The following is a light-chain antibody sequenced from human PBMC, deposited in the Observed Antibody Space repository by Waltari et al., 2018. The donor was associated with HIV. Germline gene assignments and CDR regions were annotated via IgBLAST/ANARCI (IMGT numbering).Light chain of an antibody. J-gene: IGKJ2*01. V-gene: IGKV6-21*01. CDR3: HQSRALPHT. CDR1: QSIDSS. Sequence: EIVLTQSPDFQSVTPKEKVTITCRASQSIDSSLHWYQQKPDQSPKLPIKYTSQSVSGVPSRFSGSGSGTDFTLTINSLETEDAATYYCHQSRALPHTFGQGTKLEIK. CDR2: YTS.